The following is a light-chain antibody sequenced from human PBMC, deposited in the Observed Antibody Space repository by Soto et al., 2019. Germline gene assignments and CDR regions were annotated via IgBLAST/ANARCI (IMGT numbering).Light chain of an antibody. CDR2: GAS. J-gene: IGKJ5*01. CDR3: QQYGSSPPIT. CDR1: QTVSSSF. Sequence: LLTQSPGTLSLSPGERATLSCRASQTVSSSFLAWYQQTPGQAPRLLVYGASSRATGIPDRFSGSGSGTDFTLTISRLEPEDFAVYYCQQYGSSPPITFGQGTRLEIK. V-gene: IGKV3-20*01.